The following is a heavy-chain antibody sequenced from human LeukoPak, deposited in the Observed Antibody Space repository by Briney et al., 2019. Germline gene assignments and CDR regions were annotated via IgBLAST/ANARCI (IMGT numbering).Heavy chain of an antibody. CDR2: IYYSGSS. J-gene: IGHJ6*03. V-gene: IGHV4-39*01. Sequence: KPSETLSLTCAVSGGSISSSYDQWVWIRQPPGKGLEWIGSIYYSGSSYNSPSLKSRVTISFDTSKNQFSLKLTPVTAADTAVYYCARPRCSSTSCYDYYHYYMDVWGKGTTVTVSS. CDR3: ARPRCSSTSCYDYYHYYMDV. D-gene: IGHD2-2*01. CDR1: GGSISSSYDQ.